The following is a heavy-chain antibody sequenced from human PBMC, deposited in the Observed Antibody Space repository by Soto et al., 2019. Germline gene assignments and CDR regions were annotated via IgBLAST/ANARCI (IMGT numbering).Heavy chain of an antibody. CDR2: TYYRSKWYN. CDR1: GDSVSSNSAA. J-gene: IGHJ5*02. D-gene: IGHD3-3*01. V-gene: IGHV6-1*01. CDR3: ARGNRRVTIFGVVPNWFDP. Sequence: PSQTLSLTCAISGDSVSSNSAAWNWVRQSPSRGLEWLGRTYYRSKWYNDYAVSVKSRITINPDTSKNQFSLQLNSVTPEDTAVHYCARGNRRVTIFGVVPNWFDPWGQGTLVTVSS.